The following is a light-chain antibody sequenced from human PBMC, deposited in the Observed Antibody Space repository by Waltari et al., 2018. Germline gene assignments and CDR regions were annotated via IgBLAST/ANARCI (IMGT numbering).Light chain of an antibody. CDR3: QQYGSSPYS. CDR1: QTLNNNY. Sequence: EIVLTQSPGTLSLSAGERATLSCKASQTLNNNYLAWYQQKPGQSPRLLIFGASKRATGIPDRFSGSGSGTDFTLTISRLETEGFAMYYCQQYGSSPYSFGQGARVEIK. V-gene: IGKV3-20*01. CDR2: GAS. J-gene: IGKJ2*01.